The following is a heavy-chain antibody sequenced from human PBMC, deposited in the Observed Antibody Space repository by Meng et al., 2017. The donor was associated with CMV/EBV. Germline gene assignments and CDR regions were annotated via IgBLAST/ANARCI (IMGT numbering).Heavy chain of an antibody. CDR3: ARDLMNCSSTSCANWFDP. CDR1: RCSISSYY. J-gene: IGHJ5*02. V-gene: IGHV4-4*07. Sequence: QVPLRVSGPGLVKPSETLSRTCTVSRCSISSYYWSWIRQPAGKGLEWIGRIYTSGSTNYNTSLKSRVTMSVDTSKNQFSLKLSSVTAADTAVYYCARDLMNCSSTSCANWFDPWGQGTLVTVSS. D-gene: IGHD2-2*01. CDR2: IYTSGST.